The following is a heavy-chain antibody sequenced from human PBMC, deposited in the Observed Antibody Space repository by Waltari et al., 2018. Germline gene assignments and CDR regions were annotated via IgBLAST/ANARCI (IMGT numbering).Heavy chain of an antibody. CDR1: GGSINSSSHY. Sequence: QLQLQESGPHLVKPSETLSLTCAVSGGSINSSSHYWAWLRQSPEKGLEWLGSGYYGESSYYNPSLQSRLTVSVDTSRNHLSLRLTSVTAADTAVYYCARPITLGGLIGIDSFDVWGQGTVVTVSS. V-gene: IGHV4-39*07. CDR2: GYYGESS. CDR3: ARPITLGGLIGIDSFDV. D-gene: IGHD3-16*02. J-gene: IGHJ3*01.